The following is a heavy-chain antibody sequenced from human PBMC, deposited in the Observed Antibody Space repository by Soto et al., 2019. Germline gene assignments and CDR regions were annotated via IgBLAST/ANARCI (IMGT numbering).Heavy chain of an antibody. D-gene: IGHD6-19*01. J-gene: IGHJ1*01. CDR3: ARAPYSSGWPEYFQH. CDR2: IYSGGST. Sequence: PGGSLRLSCAASGFTVSSNYMGWVRQAPGKGLEWVSVIYSGGSTYYADSVKGRFTISRDNSKNTLYLQMNSLRAEDTAVYYCARAPYSSGWPEYFQHWGQGTLVTVSS. V-gene: IGHV3-53*01. CDR1: GFTVSSNY.